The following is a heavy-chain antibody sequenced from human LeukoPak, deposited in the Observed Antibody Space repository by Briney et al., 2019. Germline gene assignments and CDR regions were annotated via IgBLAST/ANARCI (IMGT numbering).Heavy chain of an antibody. CDR1: GFTFSSNA. D-gene: IGHD2-2*01. CDR3: ARAFTMKIYYFDY. J-gene: IGHJ4*02. V-gene: IGHV3-23*01. Sequence: PGGSLRLSCAASGFTFSSNAMSWVRQAPGKGLEWVSTISGSEGSTYYADSVKGRFTISRDNSKNTLYLQMNSLRAEDTAVYYCARAFTMKIYYFDYWGQGTLVTVSS. CDR2: ISGSEGST.